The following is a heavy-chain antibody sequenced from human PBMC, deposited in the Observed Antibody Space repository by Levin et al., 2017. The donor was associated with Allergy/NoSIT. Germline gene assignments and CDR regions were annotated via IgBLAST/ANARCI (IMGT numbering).Heavy chain of an antibody. D-gene: IGHD4-17*01. Sequence: SGPTLVKPTQTLTLTCTFSGFSLSTSGVGVGWIRQPPGKALEWLALIYWDDDKRYSPSLKSRLTITKDTSKNQVVLTMTNMDPVDTATYYCARALMTTVTNDAFDSWGQGTMVTVSS. CDR2: IYWDDDK. CDR3: ARALMTTVTNDAFDS. J-gene: IGHJ3*02. CDR1: GFSLSTSGVG. V-gene: IGHV2-5*02.